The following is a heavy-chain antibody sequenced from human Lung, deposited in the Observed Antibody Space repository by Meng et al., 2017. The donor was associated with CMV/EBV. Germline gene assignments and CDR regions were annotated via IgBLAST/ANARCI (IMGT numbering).Heavy chain of an antibody. D-gene: IGHD6-19*01. J-gene: IGHJ4*02. CDR2: IYHSGST. CDR1: GGSISSSNW. CDR3: ASFPPPGKQWLVTDY. V-gene: IGHV4-4*02. Sequence: QVQLQESVPGLVKPSGTLSLTCAVSGGSISSSNWWSWVRQPPGKGLEWIGEIYHSGSTNYNPSLKSRVTISVDKSKNQFSLKLSSVTAADTAVYYCASFPPPGKQWLVTDYWGQRTLVTVSS.